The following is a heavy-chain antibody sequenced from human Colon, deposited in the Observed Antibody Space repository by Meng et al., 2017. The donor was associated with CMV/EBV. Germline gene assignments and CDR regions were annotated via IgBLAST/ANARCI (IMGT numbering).Heavy chain of an antibody. J-gene: IGHJ6*02. Sequence: GGSLRLSCAVSGFTLDEHAMHWVRQAPGKGLEWVAGITWNSETVFYGASVRGRFTVSRDNAKNSLYLQMNSLRPEDTALYYCAKDVGANFFYGLDVWGQGTTVTVSS. D-gene: IGHD1-26*01. CDR3: AKDVGANFFYGLDV. CDR1: GFTLDEHA. CDR2: ITWNSETV. V-gene: IGHV3-9*01.